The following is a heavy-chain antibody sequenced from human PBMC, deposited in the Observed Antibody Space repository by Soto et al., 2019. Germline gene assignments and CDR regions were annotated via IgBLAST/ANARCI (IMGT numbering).Heavy chain of an antibody. V-gene: IGHV3-23*01. Sequence: XGSLRLNCASSGFSFSSSAMSAFAQAAGKGLEWVSAISGSGGSTYYADSVKGRFTISRDNSKNTLDLQINSLRAEDTAVYYCAKQQGFDYGATPPYDYYCSSMDVWAQGTTVTV. CDR3: AKQQGFDYGATPPYDYYCSSMDV. CDR1: GFSFSSSA. D-gene: IGHD4-17*01. J-gene: IGHJ6*02. CDR2: ISGSGGST.